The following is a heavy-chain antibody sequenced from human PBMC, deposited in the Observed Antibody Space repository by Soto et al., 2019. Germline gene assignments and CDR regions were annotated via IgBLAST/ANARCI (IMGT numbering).Heavy chain of an antibody. J-gene: IGHJ6*03. CDR3: ANSPVGPYYYYYMDV. CDR2: ISGSGGST. Sequence: GGSLRLSCAASGFTFSSYAMSWVRQAPGKGLEWVSAISGSGGSTYYADSVKGRFTISRDNSKNTLYLQMNSLRAEDTAVYYCANSPVGPYYYYYMDVWGKGTTVTVSS. V-gene: IGHV3-23*01. CDR1: GFTFSSYA.